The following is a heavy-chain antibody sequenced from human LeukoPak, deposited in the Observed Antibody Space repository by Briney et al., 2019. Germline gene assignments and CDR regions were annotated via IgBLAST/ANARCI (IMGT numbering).Heavy chain of an antibody. J-gene: IGHJ4*02. Sequence: SVKVSCKASGGTFSSYAISWVRQAPGQGLEWMGGIIPIFGTANYAQKFQGRVTITADESTSTAYMELSSLRSEDTAVYYCASLPSRYDSSGYYTLDYWGQGTLVTVSS. V-gene: IGHV1-69*01. D-gene: IGHD3-22*01. CDR2: IIPIFGTA. CDR3: ASLPSRYDSSGYYTLDY. CDR1: GGTFSSYA.